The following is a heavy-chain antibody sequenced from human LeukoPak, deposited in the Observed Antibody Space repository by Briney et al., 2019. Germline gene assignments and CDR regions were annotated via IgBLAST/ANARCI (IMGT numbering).Heavy chain of an antibody. V-gene: IGHV3-30*03. Sequence: AGGSLRLSCAASGFTFSSYGMHWVRQAPGKGLEWVEVISYDGSNKYYADSVKGRFTISRDNSKNTLYLQMNSLRAEDTAVYYCALESGYYYDSSGYWGQGTMVTVSS. CDR3: ALESGYYYDSSGY. J-gene: IGHJ3*01. CDR2: ISYDGSNK. D-gene: IGHD3-22*01. CDR1: GFTFSSYG.